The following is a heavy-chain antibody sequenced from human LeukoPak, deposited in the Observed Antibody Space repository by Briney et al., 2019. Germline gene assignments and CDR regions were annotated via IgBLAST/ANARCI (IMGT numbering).Heavy chain of an antibody. D-gene: IGHD3-22*01. V-gene: IGHV4-59*12. J-gene: IGHJ4*02. CDR1: GGSISSYY. CDR2: VYYSGST. CDR3: ARDYYDSSGTNHNLGY. Sequence: SETLSLTCTVSGGSISSYYWSWIRQPPGKGLEWLGYVYYSGSTNYNPSLKSRVTISVDTSKNQFSLKLSSVTAADTAVYYCARDYYDSSGTNHNLGYWGQGTLVTVSS.